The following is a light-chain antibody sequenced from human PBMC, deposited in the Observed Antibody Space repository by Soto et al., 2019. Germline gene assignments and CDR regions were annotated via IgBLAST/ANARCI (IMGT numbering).Light chain of an antibody. CDR3: MQALPPYT. CDR1: QSLLHSNGYNY. Sequence: DLVMTQSPLSLPVTPGEPASISCRSSQSLLHSNGYNYLDWYLQKPGQSPQLLIYLGSNRASGVPDRFSGSGSGTDFTLKISRVEAEDVGVYYCMQALPPYTFGQGTKLEIK. CDR2: LGS. V-gene: IGKV2-28*01. J-gene: IGKJ2*01.